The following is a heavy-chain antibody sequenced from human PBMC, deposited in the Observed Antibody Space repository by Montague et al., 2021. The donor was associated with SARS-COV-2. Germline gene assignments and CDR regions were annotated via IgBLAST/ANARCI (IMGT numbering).Heavy chain of an antibody. CDR3: ARDPLPYYYGSGSYYNDDAFDI. J-gene: IGHJ3*02. D-gene: IGHD3-10*01. CDR2: IYSGGST. Sequence: SLRLSCAASGFTVSSNYMSWVRQAPGKGLEWVSVIYSGGSTYYADSVTGRFTISRHNSKNTLYLQMNSLRAEDTAVYYCARDPLPYYYGSGSYYNDDAFDIWGQGTMVTVSS. V-gene: IGHV3-53*04. CDR1: GFTVSSNY.